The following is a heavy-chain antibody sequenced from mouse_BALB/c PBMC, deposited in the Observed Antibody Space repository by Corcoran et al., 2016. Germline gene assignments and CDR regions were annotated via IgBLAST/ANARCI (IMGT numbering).Heavy chain of an antibody. CDR3: ASYDWYFDV. Sequence: QIQLVQSGPELKKPGETVKISCKASGYTFTNYGMNWVKQAPGKGLKWMGWINTYTGEPTYADDFKGRFAFSLETSASTAYLQINNLKNEDTATYFCASYDWYFDVWGAGTTVTVSS. CDR1: GYTFTNYG. D-gene: IGHD1-1*01. CDR2: INTYTGEP. V-gene: IGHV9-3-1*01. J-gene: IGHJ1*01.